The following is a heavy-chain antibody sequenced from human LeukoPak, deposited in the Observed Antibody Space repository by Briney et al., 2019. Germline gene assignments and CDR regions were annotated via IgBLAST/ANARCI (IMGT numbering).Heavy chain of an antibody. V-gene: IGHV3-23*01. Sequence: GSLRLSCAASGFTFSSYSMNWVRQAPGKGLEWVSAISGSGGSTHYADSVKGRFTISRDNSKNTLYLQMNSLRAEDTAVYYCAKKGVVVRPYNWFDPWGQGTLVTVSS. D-gene: IGHD3-22*01. CDR1: GFTFSSYS. CDR2: ISGSGGST. J-gene: IGHJ5*02. CDR3: AKKGVVVRPYNWFDP.